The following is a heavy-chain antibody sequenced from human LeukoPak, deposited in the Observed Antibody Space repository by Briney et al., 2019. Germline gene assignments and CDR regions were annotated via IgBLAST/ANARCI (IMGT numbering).Heavy chain of an antibody. Sequence: PSETLSLTCAVSGGSISSSNWWSWVRQPPGKGLEWIGEIYHSGSTNYNPSLKSRVTISVDKSKNQFSLKLSSVTAADTAVYYCATIPVVPAAIGGFDPWGQGTLVTVSS. D-gene: IGHD2-2*01. J-gene: IGHJ5*02. CDR3: ATIPVVPAAIGGFDP. CDR1: GGSISSSNW. CDR2: IYHSGST. V-gene: IGHV4-4*02.